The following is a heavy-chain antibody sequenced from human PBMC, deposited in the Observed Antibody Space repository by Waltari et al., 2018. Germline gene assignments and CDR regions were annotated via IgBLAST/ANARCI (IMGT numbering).Heavy chain of an antibody. CDR1: GFSFSSYE. D-gene: IGHD2-15*01. J-gene: IGHJ4*02. Sequence: EVRLVESGGNLVQPGGSLRLSCAASGFSFSSYEMNWVRQAPGRGRGWVSYISSRGRTKYYADSVKGRFTISRDNAKNSLYLQMNSLRADDTAVYYCARVRVVMGEGVYWGQGTLVTVSS. CDR3: ARVRVVMGEGVY. CDR2: ISSRGRTK. V-gene: IGHV3-48*03.